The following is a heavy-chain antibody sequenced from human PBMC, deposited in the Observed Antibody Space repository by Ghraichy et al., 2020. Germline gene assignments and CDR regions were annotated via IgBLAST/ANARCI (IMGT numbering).Heavy chain of an antibody. Sequence: GGSLRLSCAASGFTFSSYAMSWVRQALGKGLEWVSSTSASGGSTNYADSVKGRFTISRDNSKNTLYLQMNSLRAEDTAVYSCAKDRAVTTRGDTFDIWGQGTMVSVSS. CDR3: AKDRAVTTRGDTFDI. J-gene: IGHJ3*02. CDR2: TSASGGST. V-gene: IGHV3-23*01. CDR1: GFTFSSYA. D-gene: IGHD4-17*01.